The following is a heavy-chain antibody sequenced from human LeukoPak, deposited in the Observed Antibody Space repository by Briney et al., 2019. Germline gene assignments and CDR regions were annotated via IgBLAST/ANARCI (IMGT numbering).Heavy chain of an antibody. J-gene: IGHJ4*02. Sequence: GGSLRLSCAASGFTFSNYWMHWVRQAPGKGLVWVSRISGDGSRTSYADSVKGRFTIPRDNAKNTLYLQMNSLRAEDTAIFYCARVRDGSGSFDYWGQGTLVTVSS. CDR3: ARVRDGSGSFDY. D-gene: IGHD3-10*01. CDR2: ISGDGSRT. V-gene: IGHV3-74*01. CDR1: GFTFSNYW.